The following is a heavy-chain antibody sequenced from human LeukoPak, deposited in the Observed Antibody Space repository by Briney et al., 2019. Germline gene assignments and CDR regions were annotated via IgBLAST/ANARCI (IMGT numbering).Heavy chain of an antibody. CDR3: AKPGYDSSGYDAFDI. Sequence: GASVKVSCKASGYTFTSYYMHWVRQAPGQGLEWMGIINPSGGSTSYAQKFQGRVTMTRDMSTSTVYMELSSLRSEDTAVYYCAKPGYDSSGYDAFDIWGQGTMVTVSS. CDR1: GYTFTSYY. CDR2: INPSGGST. V-gene: IGHV1-46*01. D-gene: IGHD3-22*01. J-gene: IGHJ3*02.